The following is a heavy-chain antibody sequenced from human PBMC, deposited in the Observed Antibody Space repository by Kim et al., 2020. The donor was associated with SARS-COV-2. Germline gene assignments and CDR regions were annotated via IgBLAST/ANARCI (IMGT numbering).Heavy chain of an antibody. J-gene: IGHJ4*02. CDR1: GLTFGDYA. CDR2: IRSKRYGETT. CDR3: TSGQYYYDSAAYYHDY. V-gene: IGHV3-49*03. D-gene: IGHD3-22*01. Sequence: GGSLRLSCTASGLTFGDYAMSWFRQAPGKGLEWVSFIRSKRYGETTEYSASVKCRFTISKDDSKSIAYLQMNGLKPEDTAVCYCTSGQYYYDSAAYYHDYWGQGTRVTVPS.